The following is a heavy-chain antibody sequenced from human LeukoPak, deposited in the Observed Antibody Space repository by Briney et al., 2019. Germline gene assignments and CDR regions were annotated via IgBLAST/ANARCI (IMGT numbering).Heavy chain of an antibody. J-gene: IGHJ4*02. CDR2: INPESDDT. D-gene: IGHD3-22*01. CDR3: ARGKQGNYYYDSSAYDY. Sequence: ASVKVSCKASGYTFTDYYMHWVRQAPGQGLEWMAWINPESDDTNYVENFQGRVTMTRDTSISTAYMELSSLRSDDTAVYYCARGKQGNYYYDSSAYDYWGQGTLVTVSS. V-gene: IGHV1-2*02. CDR1: GYTFTDYY.